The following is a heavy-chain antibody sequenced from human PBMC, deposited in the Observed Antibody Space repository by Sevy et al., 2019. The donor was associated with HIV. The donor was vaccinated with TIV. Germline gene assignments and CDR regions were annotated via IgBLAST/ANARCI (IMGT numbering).Heavy chain of an antibody. D-gene: IGHD2-15*01. CDR3: ARLIDIVVVVAAAFFYYYYYYYMDV. CDR2: IYHSGST. Sequence: SETLSLTCAVSGYSISSGYYWGWIRQPPGKGLEWIGSIYHSGSTYYNPSLKSRVTISVDTSKNQFSLKMRSVTAADTAVYYCARLIDIVVVVAAAFFYYYYYYYMDVWGKGTTVTVSS. J-gene: IGHJ6*03. V-gene: IGHV4-38-2*01. CDR1: GYSISSGYY.